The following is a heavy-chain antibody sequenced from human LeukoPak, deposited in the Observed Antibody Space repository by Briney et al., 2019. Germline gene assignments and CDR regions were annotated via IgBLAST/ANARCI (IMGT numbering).Heavy chain of an antibody. V-gene: IGHV4-34*01. D-gene: IGHD5-18*01. CDR2: INHSGST. CDR3: ARVIGGYSYGYFDY. CDR1: GGSFSGYY. J-gene: IGHJ4*02. Sequence: SETLSLTCAVYGGSFSGYYWSWIRQPPGKGLEWIGEINHSGSTNYNPSLKSRVTISVDTSKNQFSLKLSSVIAADTAVYYCARVIGGYSYGYFDYWGQGTLVTVSS.